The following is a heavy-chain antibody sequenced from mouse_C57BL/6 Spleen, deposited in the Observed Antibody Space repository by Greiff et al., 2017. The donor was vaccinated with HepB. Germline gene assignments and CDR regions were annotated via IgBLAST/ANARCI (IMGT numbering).Heavy chain of an antibody. J-gene: IGHJ4*01. V-gene: IGHV3-1*01. Sequence: EVKLQESGPGMVKPSQSLSLTCTVTGYSITSGYDWHWIRHFPGNKLEWMGYISYSGSTNYNPSLKSRISITHDTSKNHFFLKLNSVTTEDAATYYCARDGYYGPYAMDYWGQGTSVTVSS. D-gene: IGHD1-1*01. CDR1: GYSITSGYD. CDR3: ARDGYYGPYAMDY. CDR2: ISYSGST.